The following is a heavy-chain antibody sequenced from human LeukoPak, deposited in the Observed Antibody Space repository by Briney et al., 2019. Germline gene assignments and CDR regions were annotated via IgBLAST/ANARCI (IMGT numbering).Heavy chain of an antibody. D-gene: IGHD4-23*01. CDR3: ARDDYGGNSDDAFDI. CDR2: IYYSGST. Sequence: SETLSLTCTVSGGSISSYYWSWIRQPPGKGLEWIGYIYYSGSTNYNPSLKSRVTISVDTCKNQFSLKLSSVTAADTAVYYCARDDYGGNSDDAFDIWGQGTMVTVSS. V-gene: IGHV4-59*01. CDR1: GGSISSYY. J-gene: IGHJ3*02.